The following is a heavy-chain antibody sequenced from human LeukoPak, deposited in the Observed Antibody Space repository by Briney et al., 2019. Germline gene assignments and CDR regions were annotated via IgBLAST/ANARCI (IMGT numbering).Heavy chain of an antibody. CDR2: INHSGST. D-gene: IGHD2-2*01. CDR3: AVTRGDCSSTSCYAADLDY. J-gene: IGHJ4*02. V-gene: IGHV4-34*01. CDR1: GGSFSGYY. Sequence: SETLSLTCAVSGGSFSGYYWSWIRQPPGKGLEWVGEINHSGSTNYNPSLKSRVTISVDTSKNQFPLTLSSAPAADTAVYYCAVTRGDCSSTSCYAADLDYWGQGTLVTVSS.